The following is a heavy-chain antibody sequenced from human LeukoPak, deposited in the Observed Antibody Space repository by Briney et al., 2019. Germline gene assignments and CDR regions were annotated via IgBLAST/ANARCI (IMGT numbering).Heavy chain of an antibody. V-gene: IGHV3-48*03. J-gene: IGHJ3*02. Sequence: GGSLRLSCAASGFTFSSYEMNWVRQAPGKGLEWVSYISSSGSIIYYADSVKGRFTISRDSAKNSLYLQKNSLRAEDTAVYYCARGAYYYDSRGYYGAFDIWGQGKMVTVSA. CDR2: ISSSGSII. CDR3: ARGAYYYDSRGYYGAFDI. D-gene: IGHD3-22*01. CDR1: GFTFSSYE.